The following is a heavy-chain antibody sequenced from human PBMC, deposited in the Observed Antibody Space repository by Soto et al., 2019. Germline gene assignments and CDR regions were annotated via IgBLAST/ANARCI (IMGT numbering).Heavy chain of an antibody. D-gene: IGHD5-18*01. CDR1: GFTFSSYA. V-gene: IGHV3-23*01. Sequence: GSLRLSCAASGFTFSSYAMSWVRQAPGKGLEWVSGVSGSGGSTYCVDSVKGRFTISRDNSKNTLYLQMNSLRAEDTAVYYCAKDFGYNYGYDAYDIWSQGTMVTVSS. CDR3: AKDFGYNYGYDAYDI. CDR2: VSGSGGST. J-gene: IGHJ3*02.